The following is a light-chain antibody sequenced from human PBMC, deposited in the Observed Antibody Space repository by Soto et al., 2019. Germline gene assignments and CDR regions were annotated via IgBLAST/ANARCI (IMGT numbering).Light chain of an antibody. CDR1: EDVNGW. V-gene: IGKV1-5*01. Sequence: DIQMTQSPSTLSASVGDRVTITCRASEDVNGWLAWYQQKPGTAPKLLIYDVSTLESGVPSRFSGSGSGTEFTLTISSLHPDDFATFYCQHYNSYPFTFGPGTKVDIK. CDR2: DVS. J-gene: IGKJ3*01. CDR3: QHYNSYPFT.